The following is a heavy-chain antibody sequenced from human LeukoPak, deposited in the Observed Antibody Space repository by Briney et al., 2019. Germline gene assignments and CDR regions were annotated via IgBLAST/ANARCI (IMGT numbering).Heavy chain of an antibody. J-gene: IGHJ4*02. V-gene: IGHV3-23*01. CDR1: GFTFSSYA. CDR2: ISGSGGST. D-gene: IGHD1-26*01. Sequence: PGGSLRLSCAASGFTFSSYAMGWVRQAPGKGLEWDSAISGSGGSTYYADSVKGRFTISRDNSKNTLYLQMNSLRAEDTAVYYCAKHRSGWSGSYGFDYWGQGTLVTVSS. CDR3: AKHRSGWSGSYGFDY.